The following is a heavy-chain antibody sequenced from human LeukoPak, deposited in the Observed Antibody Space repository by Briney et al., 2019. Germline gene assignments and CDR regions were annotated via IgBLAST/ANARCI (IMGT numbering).Heavy chain of an antibody. CDR1: GFIFSSYA. Sequence: GGSLRLSCAASGFIFSSYAMSWVRQAPGKGLEWVSGISATGGSTYCADSVKGRFTISRDNSKNTLYLQMNSLRAEDTAVYYCAKGYSSGWFFFDYWGQGTLVTVSS. V-gene: IGHV3-23*01. CDR2: ISATGGST. J-gene: IGHJ4*02. D-gene: IGHD6-19*01. CDR3: AKGYSSGWFFFDY.